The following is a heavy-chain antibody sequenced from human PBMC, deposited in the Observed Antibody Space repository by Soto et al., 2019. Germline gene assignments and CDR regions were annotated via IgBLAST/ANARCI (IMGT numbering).Heavy chain of an antibody. CDR2: IYSGGYT. CDR3: GTRAGGGGY. D-gene: IGHD3-10*01. CDR1: GFTVSNNY. V-gene: IGHV3-53*01. J-gene: IGHJ4*02. Sequence: EVQLVESGGGLIQPGGSLRLSCAVSGFTVSNNYMSWVRQAPGKGLEGVSVIYSGGYTAYGDSVKGRFTISRDNSKNPLYPQMKGPRAGDPAGYSWGTRAGGGGYWGQGTLVTVSS.